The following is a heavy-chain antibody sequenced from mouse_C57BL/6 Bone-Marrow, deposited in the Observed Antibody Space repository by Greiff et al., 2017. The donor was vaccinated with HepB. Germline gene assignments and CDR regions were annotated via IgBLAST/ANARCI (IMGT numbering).Heavy chain of an antibody. Sequence: EVKLMESGGDLVKPGGSLKLSCAASGFTFSSYGMSWVRQTPDKRLEWVATISSGGSYTYYPDSVKGRFTISRDNAKNTLYLQMSSLKSEDTAMYYCASPTWPLDYWGQGTTLTVSS. CDR3: ASPTWPLDY. D-gene: IGHD4-1*02. CDR2: ISSGGSYT. CDR1: GFTFSSYG. V-gene: IGHV5-6*01. J-gene: IGHJ2*01.